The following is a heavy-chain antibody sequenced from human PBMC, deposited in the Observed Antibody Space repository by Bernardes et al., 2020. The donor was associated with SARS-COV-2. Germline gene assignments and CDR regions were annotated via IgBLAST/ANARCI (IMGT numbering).Heavy chain of an antibody. CDR1: GFSFNDYA. Sequence: GGSLRLSCAASGFSFNDYAMNWVRQAPGKGLEWVSYISSRSSTVYYADSVQGRFTISRDNAKNSLYLQMNSLRAEDTAVYYCARGGTYYDFWSGYHNYYYGMDVWGQGTTVTVSS. J-gene: IGHJ6*02. CDR2: ISSRSSTV. CDR3: ARGGTYYDFWSGYHNYYYGMDV. V-gene: IGHV3-48*01. D-gene: IGHD3-3*01.